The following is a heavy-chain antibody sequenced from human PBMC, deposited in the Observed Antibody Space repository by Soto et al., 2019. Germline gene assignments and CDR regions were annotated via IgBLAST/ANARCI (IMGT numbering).Heavy chain of an antibody. D-gene: IGHD3-22*01. CDR2: IYSGGRT. Sequence: GGSLRLSCAASGFNVSTNYMTWVRQAPGKGLEWVSVIYSGGRTYYADSVKGRFTISRDNSKNTLYLQMNSLRAEDTAVYYCARDKTSYYDVSGIFDIWGQGTMVTVSS. J-gene: IGHJ3*02. V-gene: IGHV3-53*01. CDR3: ARDKTSYYDVSGIFDI. CDR1: GFNVSTNY.